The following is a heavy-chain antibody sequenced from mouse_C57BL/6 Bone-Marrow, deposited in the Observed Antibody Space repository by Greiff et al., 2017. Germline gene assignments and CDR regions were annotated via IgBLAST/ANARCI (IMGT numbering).Heavy chain of an antibody. CDR1: GYTFTNYW. J-gene: IGHJ3*01. CDR3: ARHDYDPWFAY. D-gene: IGHD2-4*01. CDR2: IYPGGGYT. Sequence: VKLQQSGAELVRPGTSVKMSCKASGYTFTNYWIGWAKQRPGHGLEWIGDIYPGGGYTNYNEKFKGKATLTADKSSSTAYMQFSSLTSEDSALYYCARHDYDPWFAYWGQGTLVTVSA. V-gene: IGHV1-63*01.